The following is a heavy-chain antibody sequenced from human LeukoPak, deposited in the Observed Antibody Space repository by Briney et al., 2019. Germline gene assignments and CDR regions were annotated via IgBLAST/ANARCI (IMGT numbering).Heavy chain of an antibody. CDR1: GFTFSSYW. J-gene: IGHJ4*02. Sequence: GGSLRLSCAASGFTFSSYWMHWVRQAPGKGLVWVSRINTDGRSTNYADSVKGRFTISRDNAKNTLYLQMNSLRAEDTAVYYCARDRYSGTLPHWGQGTLVTVSS. CDR2: INTDGRST. V-gene: IGHV3-74*01. D-gene: IGHD1-26*01. CDR3: ARDRYSGTLPH.